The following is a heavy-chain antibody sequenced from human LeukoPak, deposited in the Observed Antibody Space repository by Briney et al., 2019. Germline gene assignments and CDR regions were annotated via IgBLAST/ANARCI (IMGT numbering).Heavy chain of an antibody. V-gene: IGHV4-59*01. CDR3: ARVAYSGYDYQSPTAYYMDV. CDR2: IYYSGST. D-gene: IGHD5-12*01. Sequence: PSETLSLTCTVSGGSISSYYWSWIRQPPGKGLEWIGYIYYSGSTNYNPSLKSRVTISVDTSKNQFSLKLSSVTAADTAVYYCARVAYSGYDYQSPTAYYMDVWGKGTTVTVSS. CDR1: GGSISSYY. J-gene: IGHJ6*03.